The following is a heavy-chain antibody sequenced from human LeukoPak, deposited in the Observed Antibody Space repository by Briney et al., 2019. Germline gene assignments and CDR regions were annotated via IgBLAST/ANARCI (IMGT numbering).Heavy chain of an antibody. V-gene: IGHV3-30*04. D-gene: IGHD5-24*01. CDR1: GFTFSSYA. CDR3: ARGIPGRRDDLGYFDY. Sequence: GRSLRLSCAASGFTFSSYAMHWVRQAPGKGLEWVAVISYDGTNKYYADSVKGRFTISRDNSKNTLYLQMNSLRPEDTAVYYCARGIPGRRDDLGYFDYWGQGTLVTVSS. J-gene: IGHJ4*02. CDR2: ISYDGTNK.